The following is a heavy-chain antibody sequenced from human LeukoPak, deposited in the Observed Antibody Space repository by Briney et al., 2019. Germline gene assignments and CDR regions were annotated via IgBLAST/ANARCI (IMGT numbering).Heavy chain of an antibody. D-gene: IGHD5-12*01. Sequence: GSLRLSCAASGFTFSSYEMNWVRQAPGKGLEWVSYISSGSTIYDADSVKGRFTISRDNAKNSLYLQMNSLRAEDTAVYYCVRAGYSAYDSLFDYWGQGTLVTVSS. V-gene: IGHV3-48*03. CDR1: GFTFSSYE. CDR2: ISSGSTI. CDR3: VRAGYSAYDSLFDY. J-gene: IGHJ4*02.